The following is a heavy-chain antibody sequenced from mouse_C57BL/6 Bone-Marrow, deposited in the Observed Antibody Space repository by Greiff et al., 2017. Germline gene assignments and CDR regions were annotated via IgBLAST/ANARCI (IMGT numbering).Heavy chain of an antibody. V-gene: IGHV1-78*01. CDR3: AGRRGDYWYFDV. Sequence: QVHVKQSDAELMKPGASVKISCKASGYTFTDHTIHWMKQRPEQGLEWIGYIYPRDGSTKYNEKFKGKATLTADKSSSTAYMQLNSLTSEDSAVYFCAGRRGDYWYFDVWGTGATVTVSS. J-gene: IGHJ1*03. CDR2: IYPRDGST. CDR1: GYTFTDHT. D-gene: IGHD2-13*01.